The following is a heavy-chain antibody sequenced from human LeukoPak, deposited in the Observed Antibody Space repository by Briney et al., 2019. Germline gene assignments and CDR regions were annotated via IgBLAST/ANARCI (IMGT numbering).Heavy chain of an antibody. J-gene: IGHJ4*02. D-gene: IGHD3-9*01. V-gene: IGHV3-53*01. CDR2: IYSGGST. CDR1: GFTVSSNY. CDR3: ARDSTYYDILTGYQTENYFDY. Sequence: GGSLRLSCAASGFTVSSNYMSWVRQAPGKGLEWVSVIYSGGSTYYADSVKGRFTISRDNSKNTLYLQMNSLRAEDTAVYYCARDSTYYDILTGYQTENYFDYWGQGTLVTVSS.